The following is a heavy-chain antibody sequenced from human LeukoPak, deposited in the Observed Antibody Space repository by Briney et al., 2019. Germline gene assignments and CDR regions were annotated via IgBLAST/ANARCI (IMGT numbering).Heavy chain of an antibody. CDR1: GGSISSGNW. J-gene: IGHJ3*02. V-gene: IGHV4-4*02. CDR2: IYHSGST. D-gene: IGHD2-2*01. Sequence: PSGTLSLTCAVSGGSISSGNWWSWVRQPPGKGLEWIGEIYHSGSTNYNPSLKSRVTISVDKSKNQFSLKLSSVTAADTAVHYCARLPQLLGAFDIWGQGTMVTVSS. CDR3: ARLPQLLGAFDI.